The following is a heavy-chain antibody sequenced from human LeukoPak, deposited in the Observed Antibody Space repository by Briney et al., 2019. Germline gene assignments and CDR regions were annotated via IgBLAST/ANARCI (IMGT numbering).Heavy chain of an antibody. J-gene: IGHJ5*02. Sequence: SETLSLTCAVYGGSFSAYYWTRIRQPPGKGLERIGEINHSGSSNYNSSLRSRVTISVDTSYKQFSLRLSSVTAADTAVYYCAPRGDIEHSYVYGKWFDPWGQGTRVTVSS. D-gene: IGHD5-18*01. V-gene: IGHV4-34*01. CDR1: GGSFSAYY. CDR3: APRGDIEHSYVYGKWFDP. CDR2: INHSGSS.